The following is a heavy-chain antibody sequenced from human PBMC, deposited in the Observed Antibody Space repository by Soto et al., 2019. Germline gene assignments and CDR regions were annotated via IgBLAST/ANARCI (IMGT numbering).Heavy chain of an antibody. CDR2: IYPGDSDT. CDR3: ARLRRSWAYCGGDCYSDY. J-gene: IGHJ4*02. D-gene: IGHD2-21*02. Sequence: PGESLKISCKGSGYSFTSYWIGWVRQMPGKGLEWMGIIYPGDSDTRYSPSFQGQVTISADKSISNAYLQWSSLKASDTAMYYCARLRRSWAYCGGDCYSDYWGQGTLVTVSS. CDR1: GYSFTSYW. V-gene: IGHV5-51*01.